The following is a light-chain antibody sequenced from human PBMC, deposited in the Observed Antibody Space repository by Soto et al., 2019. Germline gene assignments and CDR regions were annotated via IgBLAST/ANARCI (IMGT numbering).Light chain of an antibody. J-gene: IGLJ2*01. CDR2: XVS. CDR1: SSDIGGYNY. Sequence: QSALTQPPSASGSPGQSVTISCTGTSSDIGGYNYVSWYQQHPGRSPKLIIYXVSXRXXXXXDXXXGSKSGNTASLTVSGLQXXXEADYYCGSYAGNNDLVFGGGTKLT. CDR3: GSYAGNNDLV. V-gene: IGLV2-8*01.